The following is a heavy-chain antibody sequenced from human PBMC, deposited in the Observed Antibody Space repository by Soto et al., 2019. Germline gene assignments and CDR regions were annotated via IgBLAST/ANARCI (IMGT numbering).Heavy chain of an antibody. CDR1: GGSITSSEYY. CDR3: ARQVYTVVTPFDY. J-gene: IGHJ4*02. Sequence: SETLSLTCTVSGGSITSSEYYWAWIRQPPGKGLQFVGTIYYSGSSYSNPSLKSRLSMSVDTSKNQFSLTMKSVTAADTAVYYCARQVYTVVTPFDYWGQGALVTVSS. CDR2: IYYSGSS. D-gene: IGHD2-21*02. V-gene: IGHV4-39*01.